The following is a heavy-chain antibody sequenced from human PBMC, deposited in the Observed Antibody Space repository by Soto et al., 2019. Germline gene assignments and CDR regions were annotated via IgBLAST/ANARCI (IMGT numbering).Heavy chain of an antibody. CDR1: GFTFTSSA. J-gene: IGHJ6*02. CDR2: IVVGSGNK. CDR3: AADSGVVITYYYYYYGMDV. V-gene: IGHV1-58*01. Sequence: ASVKVSCKASGFTFTSSAVQWVRQARGQRLEWIGWIVVGSGNKNYAQKFQERVTITGDMSTSTAYMELSSLRSEDTAVYYCAADSGVVITYYYYYYGMDVWGQGTTVTVSS. D-gene: IGHD3-3*01.